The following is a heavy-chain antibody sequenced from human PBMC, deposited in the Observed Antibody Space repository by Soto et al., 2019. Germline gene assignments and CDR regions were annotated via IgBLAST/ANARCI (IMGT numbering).Heavy chain of an antibody. Sequence: SETLSLTCTVSGGSISSGGYYWSWIRQHPGKGLEWIGYIYYSGSTYYNPSLKSRVTISVDTSKNQFSLKLSSVTAADTAVYYCARDDGSSGWYGNWFDPWGQGTLVTVS. V-gene: IGHV4-30-4*08. CDR3: ARDDGSSGWYGNWFDP. CDR2: IYYSGST. J-gene: IGHJ5*02. CDR1: GGSISSGGYY. D-gene: IGHD6-19*01.